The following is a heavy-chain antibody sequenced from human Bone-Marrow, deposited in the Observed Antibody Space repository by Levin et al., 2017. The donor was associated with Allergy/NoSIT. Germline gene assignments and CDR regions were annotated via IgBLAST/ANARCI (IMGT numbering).Heavy chain of an antibody. CDR2: IYYSGSS. V-gene: IGHV4-59*01. D-gene: IGHD1-26*01. Sequence: PSQTLSLTCTVSRGSISTYYWNWIRQSPGKRLEWIGYIYYSGSSNYNPSLKSRVNISVDTSKNQFSLKLSSVTAADTAMYYCARAVGAIASLDYWGQGTLVTVSS. CDR3: ARAVGAIASLDY. CDR1: RGSISTYY. J-gene: IGHJ4*02.